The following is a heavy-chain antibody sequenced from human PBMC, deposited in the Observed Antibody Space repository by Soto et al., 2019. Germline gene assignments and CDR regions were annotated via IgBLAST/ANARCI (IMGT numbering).Heavy chain of an antibody. CDR1: GFTFSSYG. Sequence: GGSLRLSCAASGFTFSSYGVHWVRQAPGKGLEWVAVIWYDGSNKYYADSVKGRFTISRDNSKNTLYLQMNSLRAEDTAVYYCAGRVGSGRYDYYYYYGMDAWGQGTTVTVS. CDR2: IWYDGSNK. CDR3: AGRVGSGRYDYYYYYGMDA. D-gene: IGHD3-10*01. V-gene: IGHV3-30*02. J-gene: IGHJ6*02.